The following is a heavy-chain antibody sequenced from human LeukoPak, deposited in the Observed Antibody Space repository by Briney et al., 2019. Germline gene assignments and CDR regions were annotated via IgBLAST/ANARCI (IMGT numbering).Heavy chain of an antibody. CDR3: ARQEGGIQQWSYYFDF. J-gene: IGHJ4*02. V-gene: IGHV4-39*01. CDR2: IYYSGST. CDR1: GGSISSSRYY. Sequence: PSETLSLTCTVSGGSISSSRYYWGWIRQSPGKGLEWIGTIYYSGSTYYNPSLKSRVTMSVDTSKNQFSLELTSVTPADTALYYCARQEGGIQQWSYYFDFWGQGTLVTVFS. D-gene: IGHD5-18*01.